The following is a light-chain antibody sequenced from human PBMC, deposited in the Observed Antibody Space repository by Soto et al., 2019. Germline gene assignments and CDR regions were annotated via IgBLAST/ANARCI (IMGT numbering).Light chain of an antibody. J-gene: IGLJ2*01. CDR1: SSDVGGYNY. V-gene: IGLV2-14*01. CDR2: DVS. CDR3: SSYTSSSTLVV. Sequence: QSALTQPASVSGSPGQSITISCTGTSSDVGGYNYVSWYKQHPGKAPKLMIYDVSNRPSGVSNRFSGSKSGNTASLTISGLQAGDEADYYCSSYTSSSTLVVFGGGTKVTVL.